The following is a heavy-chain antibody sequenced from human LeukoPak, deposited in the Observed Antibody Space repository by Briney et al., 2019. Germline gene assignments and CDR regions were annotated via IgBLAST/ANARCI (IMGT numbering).Heavy chain of an antibody. CDR3: AKGWGSSWGLLEDY. CDR1: GFTFDDYA. V-gene: IGHV3-9*01. D-gene: IGHD6-13*01. CDR2: ISWNSGSI. Sequence: GGSLRLSCAASGFTFDDYAMHWVRQAPGKGLEWVSGISWNSGSIGYADSVKGRFTISRDNAKNSLYLQMNSLRAEDTALYYCAKGWGSSWGLLEDYWGQGTLVTVSS. J-gene: IGHJ4*02.